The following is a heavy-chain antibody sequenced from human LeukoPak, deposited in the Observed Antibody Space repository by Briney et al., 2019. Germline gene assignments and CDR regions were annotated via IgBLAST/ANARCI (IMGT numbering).Heavy chain of an antibody. J-gene: IGHJ4*02. CDR3: AKVLWKGTEPYYFDY. Sequence: PGGSLRLSCAASGFSFSSFAMSWVRQTPGKGVEWVSAIGSFGTITYYADSVKGRFTISRDNSKNTLYLQMNSLRAEDTAVYYCAKVLWKGTEPYYFDYWGQGTLVTVSS. V-gene: IGHV3-23*01. CDR2: IGSFGTIT. CDR1: GFSFSSFA. D-gene: IGHD1-1*01.